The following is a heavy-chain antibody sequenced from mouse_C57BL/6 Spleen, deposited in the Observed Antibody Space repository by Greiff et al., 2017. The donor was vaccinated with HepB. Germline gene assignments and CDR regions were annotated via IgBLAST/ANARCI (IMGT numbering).Heavy chain of an antibody. CDR3: ATANYYGSSPYYFDY. J-gene: IGHJ2*01. D-gene: IGHD1-1*01. CDR2: IYPGSGST. CDR1: GYTFTSYW. V-gene: IGHV1-55*01. Sequence: QVHVKQPGAELVKPGASVKMSCKASGYTFTSYWITWVKQRPGQGLEWIGDIYPGSGSTNYNEKFKSKATLTVDTSSSTAYMQLSSLTSEDSAVYYCATANYYGSSPYYFDYWGQGTTLTVSS.